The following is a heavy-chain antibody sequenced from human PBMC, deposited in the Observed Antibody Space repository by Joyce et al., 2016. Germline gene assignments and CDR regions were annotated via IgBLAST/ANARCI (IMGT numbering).Heavy chain of an antibody. V-gene: IGHV3-53*01. CDR2: MCKSGTT. J-gene: IGHJ6*02. D-gene: IGHD2-21*02. CDR3: ARLQYTVVTPMDV. Sequence: EVRLVESGGGLIQPGGSLRLSCAGSAFSVSDYFMTWVRQAPGKGLEWVSIMCKSGTTAYADSVRGRFTISRDTSKNTVSLQMDSLRAEDTAVYYCARLQYTVVTPMDVWGQGTTVTVSS. CDR1: AFSVSDYF.